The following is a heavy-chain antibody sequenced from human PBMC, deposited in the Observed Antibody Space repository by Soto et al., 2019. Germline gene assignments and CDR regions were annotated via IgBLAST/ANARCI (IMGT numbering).Heavy chain of an antibody. V-gene: IGHV1-69*02. Sequence: QVXXXXXGXXXKKPGSSVKVSCKASGGTFSSYTISWVRQAPGQGLEWMGRIIPILGIANYAQKFQGRVTITADKSTSTAYMELSSLRSEDTAVYYCARVSGDGNWFDPWGQGTLVTVSS. CDR1: GGTFSSYT. CDR3: ARVSGDGNWFDP. D-gene: IGHD4-17*01. CDR2: IIPILGIA. J-gene: IGHJ5*02.